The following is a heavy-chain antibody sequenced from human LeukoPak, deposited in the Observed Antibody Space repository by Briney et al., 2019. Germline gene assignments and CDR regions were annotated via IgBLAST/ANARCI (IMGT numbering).Heavy chain of an antibody. CDR3: ARGPAGWLQFSGYFDY. V-gene: IGHV1-2*02. CDR2: INPNSGGT. Sequence: ASVKVSCKASGYTFTGYYMHWVRQAPGQGLEWMGWINPNSGGTNYAQKFQGRVTMTRGTSISTAYMELSRLRSDDTAVYYCARGPAGWLQFSGYFDYWGQGTLVTVSS. D-gene: IGHD5-12*01. J-gene: IGHJ4*02. CDR1: GYTFTGYY.